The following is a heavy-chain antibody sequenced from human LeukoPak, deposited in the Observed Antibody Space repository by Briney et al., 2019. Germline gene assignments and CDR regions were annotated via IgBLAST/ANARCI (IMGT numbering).Heavy chain of an antibody. CDR2: MNPNSGNT. D-gene: IGHD3-3*01. V-gene: IGHV1-8*01. J-gene: IGHJ6*02. CDR1: GYTFTSYD. CDR3: ARGSGDTIFGVVSYGMDA. Sequence: RASVKVSCKASGYTFTSYDINWVRQATGQGLEWMGWMNPNSGNTGYAQKFQGRVTMTRNTSISTAYMELSSLRSKDTAVYYCARGSGDTIFGVVSYGMDAWGQGTTVTVSS.